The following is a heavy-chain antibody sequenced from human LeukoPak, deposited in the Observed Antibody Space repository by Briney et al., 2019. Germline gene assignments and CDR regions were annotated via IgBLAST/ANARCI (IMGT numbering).Heavy chain of an antibody. CDR1: GGSISSYS. J-gene: IGHJ5*02. CDR2: IYYSGST. Sequence: SETLSLTCTVSGGSISSYSWSWIRQPPGKGLEWIGYIYYSGSTNYNPSLKSRVTISVDTSKNQFSLKLSSVTAADTAVYYCARGVSGWYWFDPWGQGTLVTVSS. V-gene: IGHV4-59*01. D-gene: IGHD6-19*01. CDR3: ARGVSGWYWFDP.